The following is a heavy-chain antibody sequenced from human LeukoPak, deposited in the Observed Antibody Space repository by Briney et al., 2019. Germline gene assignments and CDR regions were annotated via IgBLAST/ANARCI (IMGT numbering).Heavy chain of an antibody. V-gene: IGHV1-8*01. CDR2: MNSNSGNT. Sequence: ASVKASCKASGYTFINYDIMWVRQATGQAPEWMGWMNSNSGNTGYAQKFQGRVTMTRDTSMSTAYMELSSLRFEDTAVYYCTRGRGGTIVRGYMDYWGQGTLVTVSS. D-gene: IGHD3-10*01. CDR1: GYTFINYD. CDR3: TRGRGGTIVRGYMDY. J-gene: IGHJ4*02.